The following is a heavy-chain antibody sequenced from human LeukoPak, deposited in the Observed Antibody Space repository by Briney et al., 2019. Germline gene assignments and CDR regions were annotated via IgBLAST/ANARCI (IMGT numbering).Heavy chain of an antibody. Sequence: ASVKVSCKASGYTFTSYYLHWVRQAPGQGLEWMGIVNPGGGSTNYAQKFQGRVTMTRDTSTSTLYMELSSLRSEDTAIYYCAGDPNSGSYYRTFDYWGQGTLVTVSS. CDR3: AGDPNSGSYYRTFDY. V-gene: IGHV1-46*01. CDR2: VNPGGGST. J-gene: IGHJ4*02. CDR1: GYTFTSYY. D-gene: IGHD1-26*01.